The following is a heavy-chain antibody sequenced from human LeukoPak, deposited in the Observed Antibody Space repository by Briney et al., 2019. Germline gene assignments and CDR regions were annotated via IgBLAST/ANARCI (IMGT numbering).Heavy chain of an antibody. CDR1: GYTFTGYY. CDR2: INPNSGGT. D-gene: IGHD3-22*01. V-gene: IGHV1-2*04. J-gene: IGHJ4*02. Sequence: GASVKVSCKASGYTFTGYYMHWVRQAPGQGLEWMGWINPNSGGTNYAQKFQGWVTMTRDTSISTAYMELSRLRSDDTAVYYCARAPTIYYYDSSGYDYWGQGTLVTVSS. CDR3: ARAPTIYYYDSSGYDY.